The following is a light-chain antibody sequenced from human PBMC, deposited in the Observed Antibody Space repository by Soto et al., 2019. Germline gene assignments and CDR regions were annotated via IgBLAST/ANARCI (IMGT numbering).Light chain of an antibody. J-gene: IGLJ3*02. CDR1: RSNIGAGYD. Sequence: QSVLTQPPSVSGAPGQRVTISCTGSRSNIGAGYDVHWYQQLPGKAPKLLIYGSSNRPSGVPDRFSGSKSGTSASLAITGLQAEDEADYYCQSYDNNVSGGGFGGGTKLTVL. V-gene: IGLV1-40*01. CDR3: QSYDNNVSGGG. CDR2: GSS.